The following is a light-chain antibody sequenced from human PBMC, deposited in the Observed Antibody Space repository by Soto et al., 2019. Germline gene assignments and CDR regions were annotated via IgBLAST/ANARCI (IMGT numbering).Light chain of an antibody. CDR1: QDISMY. Sequence: IQMTQSPSSLSASVGDRVNITCQASQDISMYLNWYRQKPGQAPEVLIYDASKLARGVPSRFSGSGSGTHCTVNVTSLQPEDFATYYCQQRDTLLTFGGGTTVEV. V-gene: IGKV1-33*01. CDR3: QQRDTLLT. CDR2: DAS. J-gene: IGKJ4*02.